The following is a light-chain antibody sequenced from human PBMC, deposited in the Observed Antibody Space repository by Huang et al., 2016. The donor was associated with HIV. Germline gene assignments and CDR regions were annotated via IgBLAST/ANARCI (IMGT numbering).Light chain of an antibody. Sequence: EIVMTQSTATLSVSPGERATLSCRASQNIGDNLTWYQHKPGQAPRLLSYGASTRAAGIPPRFSGSGSGTEFTLTISGLESEDFAVYYCQQFNNWPPRFTFGPGTTVDVK. V-gene: IGKV3-15*01. CDR1: QNIGDN. CDR2: GAS. CDR3: QQFNNWPPRFT. J-gene: IGKJ3*01.